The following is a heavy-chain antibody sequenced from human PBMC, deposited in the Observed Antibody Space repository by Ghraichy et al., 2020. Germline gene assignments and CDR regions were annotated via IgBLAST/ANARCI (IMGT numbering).Heavy chain of an antibody. CDR2: ISGSGGST. V-gene: IGHV3-23*01. CDR3: AKRATGYYDSSGYCDY. D-gene: IGHD3-22*01. Sequence: LSLTCAASGFTFSSYAMSWVRQAPGKGLEWVSAISGSGGSTYYADSVKGRFTISRDNSKNTLYLQMNSLRAEDTAVYYCAKRATGYYDSSGYCDYWGQGTLVTVSS. CDR1: GFTFSSYA. J-gene: IGHJ4*02.